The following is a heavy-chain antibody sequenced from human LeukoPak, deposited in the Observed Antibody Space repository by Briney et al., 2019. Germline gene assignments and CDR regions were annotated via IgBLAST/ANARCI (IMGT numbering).Heavy chain of an antibody. CDR2: ISWNSGSI. Sequence: PGRSLRLSCAASGFTFDDYAMHWVRQAPGKGLEWVSGISWNSGSIGYADSVKGRFTISRDNAKNSLYLQMNSLRAEDTAVYYCARVGAQRPHDVWGKGTTVTVSS. CDR3: ARVGAQRPHDV. CDR1: GFTFDDYA. D-gene: IGHD3-10*01. J-gene: IGHJ6*04. V-gene: IGHV3-9*01.